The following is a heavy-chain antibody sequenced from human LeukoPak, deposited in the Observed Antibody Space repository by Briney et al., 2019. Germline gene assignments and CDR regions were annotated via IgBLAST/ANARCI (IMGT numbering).Heavy chain of an antibody. V-gene: IGHV4-4*07. CDR3: ARDTRSTGYSSSWYYYYYYMDV. J-gene: IGHJ6*03. CDR2: IYTSGST. Sequence: SETLSLTCTVSGGSISSYYWSWIRQPAGKGLEWIGRIYTSGSTDYIPSLKSRVTMSVDTSKNQFSLKLSSVTAADTAVYYCARDTRSTGYSSSWYYYYYYMDVWGKGTTVTVSS. D-gene: IGHD6-13*01. CDR1: GGSISSYY.